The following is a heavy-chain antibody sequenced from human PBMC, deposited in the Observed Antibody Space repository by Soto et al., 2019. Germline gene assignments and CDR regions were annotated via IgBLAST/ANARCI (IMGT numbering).Heavy chain of an antibody. V-gene: IGHV1-3*01. D-gene: IGHD2-8*02. J-gene: IGHJ3*01. CDR1: GFSFSDNL. CDR2: INPDNGNT. CDR3: ARDILSVGPRANDAFEV. Sequence: QVQLVQSGAEVRKPGASVNISCRASGFSFSDNLINWVRQAPGKSLEWMGWINPDNGNTSYSQTFQGRVTISRHSSASIAYVEVSDLTSEDTAVYYCARDILSVGPRANDAFEVWGQGTMVTVSS.